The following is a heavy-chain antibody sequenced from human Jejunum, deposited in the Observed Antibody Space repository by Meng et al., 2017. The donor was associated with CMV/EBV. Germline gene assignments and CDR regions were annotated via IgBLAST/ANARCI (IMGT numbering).Heavy chain of an antibody. CDR3: ARGYNWNFDY. Sequence: LSCAASGFTFSSYWMNWVRQAPGRGLEWVANIKYDGSQKYYVDSVKGRFTISRDNAKNSLYLQMNSLRAEDTAVYYCARGYNWNFDYWGQGTLVTVSS. CDR2: IKYDGSQK. J-gene: IGHJ4*02. D-gene: IGHD1-20*01. CDR1: GFTFSSYW. V-gene: IGHV3-7*04.